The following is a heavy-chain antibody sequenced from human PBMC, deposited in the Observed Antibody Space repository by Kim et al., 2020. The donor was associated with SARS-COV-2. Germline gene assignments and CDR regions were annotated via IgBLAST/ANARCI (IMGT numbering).Heavy chain of an antibody. J-gene: IGHJ4*02. Sequence: RSSPSLKSRLTITKDTSKNQVVLTMTNMDPVDTATYFCAHIWQWLVHFDYWGQGTLVTVSS. V-gene: IGHV2-5*01. D-gene: IGHD6-19*01. CDR3: AHIWQWLVHFDY.